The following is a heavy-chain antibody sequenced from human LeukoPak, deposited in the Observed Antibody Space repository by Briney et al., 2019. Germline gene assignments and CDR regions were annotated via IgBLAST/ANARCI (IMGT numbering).Heavy chain of an antibody. CDR1: GFTFDDYA. D-gene: IGHD4/OR15-4a*01. V-gene: IGHV3-9*01. CDR2: ISWNSGSI. CDR3: ARFAKDNYYYYGMDV. Sequence: PGRSLRLSCAASGFTFDDYAMHWVRQAPGKGLEWVSGISWNSGSIGYADSVKGRFTISRDNAKNSQYLQMNSLRAEDTAVYYCARFAKDNYYYYGMDVWGQGTTVTVSS. J-gene: IGHJ6*02.